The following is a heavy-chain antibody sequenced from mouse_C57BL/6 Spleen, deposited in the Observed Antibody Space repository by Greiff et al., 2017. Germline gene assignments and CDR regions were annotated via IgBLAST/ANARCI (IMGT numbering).Heavy chain of an antibody. V-gene: IGHV1-54*01. CDR3: ARRGGSLWGCFDV. CDR2: INPGSGGT. D-gene: IGHD1-1*01. J-gene: IGHJ1*03. CDR1: GYAFTNYL. Sequence: QVQLKESGAELVRPGTSVKVSCKASGYAFTNYLIEWVKQRPGQGLEWIGVINPGSGGTNYNEKFKGKATLTADKSSSTAYMQFSSLTSEDSAVYFCARRGGSLWGCFDVWGTGTTVTVSS.